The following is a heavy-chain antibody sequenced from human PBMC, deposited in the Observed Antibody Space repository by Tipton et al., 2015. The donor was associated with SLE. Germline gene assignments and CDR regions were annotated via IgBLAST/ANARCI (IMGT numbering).Heavy chain of an antibody. Sequence: TLSLTCTVSGDSVSSSTFYWGWIRQPPGKGLAWIGSSYYSGTTYYNPSLKSRVTISVDTSKNQFSLQLHSVTVADTAVYYCARQGSGWYGRGFDNWGQGTLVTVSS. J-gene: IGHJ4*02. D-gene: IGHD6-19*01. CDR1: GDSVSSSTFY. CDR2: SYYSGTT. V-gene: IGHV4-39*07. CDR3: ARQGSGWYGRGFDN.